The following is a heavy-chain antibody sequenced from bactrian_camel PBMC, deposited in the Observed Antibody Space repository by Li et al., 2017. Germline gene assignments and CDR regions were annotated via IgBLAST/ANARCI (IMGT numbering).Heavy chain of an antibody. CDR3: AVDSTPLPCDHALPAEMFDT. Sequence: QLVESGGGSVQAGGSLRLSCAASGDTASYNYWGWFRQAPGKEREGVAAIYTGDGTTHYVGPMKGRFTISQDTAKNVMYLQMNSLKTEDSAMYYCAVDSTPLPCDHALPAEMFDTRGQGTQVTVS. CDR2: IYTGDGTT. J-gene: IGHJ4*01. CDR1: GDTASYNY. V-gene: IGHV3S54*01. D-gene: IGHD1*01.